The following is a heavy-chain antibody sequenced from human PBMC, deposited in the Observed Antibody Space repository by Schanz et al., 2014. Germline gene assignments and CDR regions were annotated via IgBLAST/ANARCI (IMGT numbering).Heavy chain of an antibody. CDR3: ARGTDWSLHY. CDR1: GFDFNSYS. Sequence: EVRLVESGGGLVQPGGSLRLSCEASGFDFNSYSMNWVRQVPEKGLEWLSYIATTSSTRHYADSVKGRFTISRDNAKISLYLQMNSLRAGDTAVYDCARGTDWSLHYWGQGALVIVSS. D-gene: IGHD1-1*01. CDR2: IATTSSTR. V-gene: IGHV3-48*04. J-gene: IGHJ4*02.